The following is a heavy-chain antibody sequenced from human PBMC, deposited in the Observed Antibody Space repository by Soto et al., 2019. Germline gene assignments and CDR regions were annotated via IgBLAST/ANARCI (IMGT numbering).Heavy chain of an antibody. V-gene: IGHV3-30*18. J-gene: IGHJ6*02. CDR3: AKDVGQQLVLNYGMDV. D-gene: IGHD6-13*01. CDR1: GFTFRSFG. CDR2: VSYDGNHK. Sequence: QVQLVESGGGVIQPGTSLSLSCGSSGFTFRSFGMYWVRQAPGKGLEWVAVVSYDGNHKYYADSVKGRFTVSRDNAKNMLYLQMNSLRGEDSAVYSCAKDVGQQLVLNYGMDVWGQGTTVTVSS.